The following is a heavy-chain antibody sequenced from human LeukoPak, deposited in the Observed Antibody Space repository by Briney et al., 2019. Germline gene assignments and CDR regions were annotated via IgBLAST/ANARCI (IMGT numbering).Heavy chain of an antibody. Sequence: GGSLRLSCAASGFTVSSSYMTWVRQAPGKGLEWVSVIYSGGTTYYADSVKGRFTISRDNSKNTLYLQMNSLRDEDTAVYYCAKEAQGCSITSCYFDSWGQGTLVTVSS. CDR2: IYSGGTT. J-gene: IGHJ4*02. V-gene: IGHV3-66*01. CDR3: AKEAQGCSITSCYFDS. D-gene: IGHD2-2*01. CDR1: GFTVSSSY.